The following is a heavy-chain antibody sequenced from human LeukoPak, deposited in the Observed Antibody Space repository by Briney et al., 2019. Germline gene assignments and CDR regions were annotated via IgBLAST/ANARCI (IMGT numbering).Heavy chain of an antibody. J-gene: IGHJ4*02. Sequence: SVKVSCKASGGTFSSYAISWVRQAPGQGLEWMGGIIPIFGTANYAQKFQGKVTITTDESTSTAYMELSSLRSEDTAVYYCARGGLLYYDILTGHYYFDYWGQGTLVTVSS. CDR1: GGTFSSYA. CDR2: IIPIFGTA. V-gene: IGHV1-69*05. CDR3: ARGGLLYYDILTGHYYFDY. D-gene: IGHD3-9*01.